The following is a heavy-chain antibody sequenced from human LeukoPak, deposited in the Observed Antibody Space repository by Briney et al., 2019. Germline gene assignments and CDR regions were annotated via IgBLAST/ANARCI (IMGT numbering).Heavy chain of an antibody. CDR2: ISASGDVT. J-gene: IGHJ4*02. Sequence: GGSLRLSCAASGFTFSKFPMGWVRQAPGRGLEWVSAISASGDVTFYADSLRGRFTISRDNAKNSLYLQMNSLRAEDTALYYCAKVRLGELSSSFDYWGQGTLVTVSS. D-gene: IGHD3-16*02. V-gene: IGHV3-23*01. CDR3: AKVRLGELSSSFDY. CDR1: GFTFSKFP.